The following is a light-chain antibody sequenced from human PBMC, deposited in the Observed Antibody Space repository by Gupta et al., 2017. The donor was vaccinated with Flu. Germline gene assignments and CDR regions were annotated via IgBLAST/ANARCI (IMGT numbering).Light chain of an antibody. CDR3: QQANSFPIT. Sequence: GDGINISCRASQGISRWLAWYQQKPGKAPKPLIFAASILQSGVASRFSGSGSGTDFTLTINNLQPEDFGTYYCQQANSFPITFGQGTRL. CDR1: QGISRW. J-gene: IGKJ5*01. V-gene: IGKV1-12*01. CDR2: AAS.